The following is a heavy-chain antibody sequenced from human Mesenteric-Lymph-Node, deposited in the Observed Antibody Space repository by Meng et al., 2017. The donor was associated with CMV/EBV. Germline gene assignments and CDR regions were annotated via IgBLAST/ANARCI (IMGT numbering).Heavy chain of an antibody. CDR1: KFTLSLYK. D-gene: IGHD6-13*01. Sequence: GGSLRLSCAASKFTLSLYKVSWVRQAPGKGLEWISQITSSGNSKYYADSVKGRFTVSRDDAKNSLYLQMNSLRAEDTALYYCARGGVSSWYEKTYYYYGMDVWGQGTTVTVSS. V-gene: IGHV3-48*03. CDR2: ITSSGNSK. J-gene: IGHJ6*02. CDR3: ARGGVSSWYEKTYYYYGMDV.